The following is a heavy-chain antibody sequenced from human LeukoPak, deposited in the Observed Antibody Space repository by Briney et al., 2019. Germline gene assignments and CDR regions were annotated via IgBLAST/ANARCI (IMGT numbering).Heavy chain of an antibody. CDR2: ISPHNGNT. J-gene: IGHJ4*02. V-gene: IGHV1-18*01. CDR3: ARAAYDGNYFDY. D-gene: IGHD4-23*01. CDR1: GYSFTNCG. Sequence: ASLKVSCKASGYSFTNCGITWVRQAPGQGLEWMGWISPHNGNTNYAQKLQGRVTVTTDTSTSTAYMELRSLRSDDTAVYYCARAAYDGNYFDYWGQGTLVTVSS.